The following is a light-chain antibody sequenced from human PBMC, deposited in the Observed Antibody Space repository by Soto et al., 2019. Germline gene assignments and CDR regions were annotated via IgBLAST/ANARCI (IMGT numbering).Light chain of an antibody. CDR2: TAS. Sequence: DIQMTQSPSSLSASVGDTVTITCRASQSINSHLNWYQQKPGKAPNLLIYTASSLQSGVPSRFSGSGSGTDFTLTISSLQPEDFATYYCQQSYSTPITCGQGKRLEIK. CDR1: QSINSH. V-gene: IGKV1-39*01. J-gene: IGKJ5*01. CDR3: QQSYSTPIT.